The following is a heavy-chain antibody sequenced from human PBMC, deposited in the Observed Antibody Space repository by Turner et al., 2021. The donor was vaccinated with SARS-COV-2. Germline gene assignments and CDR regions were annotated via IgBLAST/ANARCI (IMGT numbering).Heavy chain of an antibody. V-gene: IGHV4-34*02. CDR2: DSNGGNT. D-gene: IGHD4-4*01. CDR1: GGSLNGHY. J-gene: IGHJ5*02. Sequence: QVQLQQWGAGLLKTWETLALTCSVPGGSLNGHYWSWVRQTRGKGLARIGEDSNGGNTNVNPSRKSRASIVEDSSKTQFSLRLSSVTADDAAVYYCAKGSNDYIWGNHRRNWVDPWGQGTLVTVSS. CDR3: AKGSNDYIWGNHRRNWVDP.